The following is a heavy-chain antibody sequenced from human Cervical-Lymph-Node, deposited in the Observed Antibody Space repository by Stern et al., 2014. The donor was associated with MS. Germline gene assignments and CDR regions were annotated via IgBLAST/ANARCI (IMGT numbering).Heavy chain of an antibody. Sequence: QVPLVQSGAEVKKPGASVKVSCKVSGYTLSEISLHWVRQAPGQGLEWMGGIGPEHGETRYAQKFQGRVTMAEDRSTDTAYMELSSLRSEDTAVYYCATHRGRVTYYYGMDVWGQGTTVTVSS. CDR1: GYTLSEIS. V-gene: IGHV1-24*01. D-gene: IGHD2-21*02. J-gene: IGHJ6*02. CDR2: IGPEHGET. CDR3: ATHRGRVTYYYGMDV.